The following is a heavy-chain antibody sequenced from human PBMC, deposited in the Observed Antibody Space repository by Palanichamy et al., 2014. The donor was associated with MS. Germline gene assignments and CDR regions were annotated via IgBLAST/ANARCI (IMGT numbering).Heavy chain of an antibody. V-gene: IGHV4-39*01. CDR1: GGSISSSSYY. Sequence: QLQLQESGPGLVKPSETLSLTCSVSGGSISSSSYYWGCIRQPPGKGLEWIGSIYYSGSTYYNPSLKSRVTISVDTSKNQFSLKPSSVTAADTAVYYCARHACCSPSGKYFDYWGQGTLVTVSS. D-gene: IGHD6-25*01. J-gene: IGHJ4*02. CDR2: IYYSGST. CDR3: ARHACCSPSGKYFDY.